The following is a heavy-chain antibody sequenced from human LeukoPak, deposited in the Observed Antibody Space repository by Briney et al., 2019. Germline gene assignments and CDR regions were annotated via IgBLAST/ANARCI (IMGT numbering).Heavy chain of an antibody. CDR1: GFTFRTYC. CDR3: ARDIPSGARYFDL. Sequence: GGSLRLSCVASGFTFRTYCMSWVRQAPGKGLEWVANIEDTGREKNYADAVKGRFTVSRDNAKTSLYLQMNSLRAEDTAVYFCARDIPSGARYFDLWGHGTLVTVSS. D-gene: IGHD1-14*01. J-gene: IGHJ5*02. CDR2: IEDTGREK. V-gene: IGHV3-7*01.